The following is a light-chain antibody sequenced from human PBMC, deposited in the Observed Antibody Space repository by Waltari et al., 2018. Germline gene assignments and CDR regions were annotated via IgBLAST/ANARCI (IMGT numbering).Light chain of an antibody. CDR2: NDG. V-gene: IGLV3-27*01. Sequence: SYELTQPSPVSVSPGQTARITCSGDVLAKRYTRWFQQKPGQAPVLVIYNDGERPSGIPGRFSGCSSGTTVTLTISGAQVEDEADYYCYSVDDNKRVFGGGTRLTVL. J-gene: IGLJ2*01. CDR1: VLAKRY. CDR3: YSVDDNKRV.